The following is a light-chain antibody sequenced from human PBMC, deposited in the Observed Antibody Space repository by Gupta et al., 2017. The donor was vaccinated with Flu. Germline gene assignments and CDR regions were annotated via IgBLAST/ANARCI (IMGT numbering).Light chain of an antibody. CDR2: KAS. CDR1: QSISSW. J-gene: IGKJ5*01. V-gene: IGKV1-5*03. CDR3: QQYKSYSPIT. Sequence: STLSASVGDRVTITCRASQSISSWLAWYKQKPGKAPKLLIYKASSLESGVPSRFSGSGYGTEFTLTISSRQPDDFAPYYCQQYKSYSPITFGQGTRLEIK.